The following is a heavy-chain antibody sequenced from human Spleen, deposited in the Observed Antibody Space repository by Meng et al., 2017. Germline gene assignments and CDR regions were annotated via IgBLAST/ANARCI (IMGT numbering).Heavy chain of an antibody. CDR3: ARHDGSGNYFDY. CDR2: IYPGDSDT. CDR1: GYKFTSHW. V-gene: IGHV5-51*01. D-gene: IGHD3-10*01. J-gene: IGHJ4*02. Sequence: GGSLRLSCMGSGYKFTSHWIGWVRQMPGKGLEWMGIIYPGDSDTRYSPSFQGHVAISADKSISTAYLQWSSLKASDTAMYYCARHDGSGNYFDYWGQGTLVTVSS.